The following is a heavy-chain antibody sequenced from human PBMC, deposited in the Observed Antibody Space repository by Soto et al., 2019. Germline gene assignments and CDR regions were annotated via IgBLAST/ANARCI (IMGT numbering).Heavy chain of an antibody. CDR3: ARYRREAVAGYTLDN. Sequence: PSETLSLTCTVSGGSISSNYWTWIRQPPGKGLEWIGYVYNSGSTNYNPSLKSRVTTSEDTSKSQFSLKVNSMTAADTAVYYCARYRREAVAGYTLDNWGQGMLVTVSS. CDR2: VYNSGST. CDR1: GGSISSNY. J-gene: IGHJ4*02. D-gene: IGHD6-13*01. V-gene: IGHV4-59*01.